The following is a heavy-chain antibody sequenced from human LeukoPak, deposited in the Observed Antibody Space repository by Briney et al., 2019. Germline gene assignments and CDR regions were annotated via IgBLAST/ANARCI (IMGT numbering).Heavy chain of an antibody. CDR3: ATNPGHSSGYPDC. Sequence: PSETLSLTCTVSGGSISSYYWSWIRQPPGKGLEWIGYIYYSGSTNYNPSLKSRVTISVDTSKNQFSLKLSSVTVADTAVYYCATNPGHSSGYPDCWGQGILVTVSS. D-gene: IGHD3-22*01. V-gene: IGHV4-59*12. J-gene: IGHJ4*02. CDR2: IYYSGST. CDR1: GGSISSYY.